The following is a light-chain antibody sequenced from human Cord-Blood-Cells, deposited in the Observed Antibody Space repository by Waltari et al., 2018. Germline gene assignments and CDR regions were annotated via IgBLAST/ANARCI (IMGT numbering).Light chain of an antibody. Sequence: QSALTQPASVSGSPGQSITISCTGTSSDVGGYNYVSWYQQHPGKAPQLMIYVISNRPSGVSNRFSVSKSGTTASLTSSGLHAEDEADYYCSSYTSSSTWVFGGGTKLTVL. J-gene: IGLJ3*02. CDR1: SSDVGGYNY. CDR2: VIS. CDR3: SSYTSSSTWV. V-gene: IGLV2-14*01.